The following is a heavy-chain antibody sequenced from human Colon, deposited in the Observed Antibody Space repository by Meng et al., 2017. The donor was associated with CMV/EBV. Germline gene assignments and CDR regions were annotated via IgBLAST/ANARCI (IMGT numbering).Heavy chain of an antibody. CDR3: ARDDGSVVPSSAY. Sequence: GGSLRLSCAGSGFTFEDYAMHWVRQVPGKGLEWVSSISSSSSYIYYADSVKGRFTISRDNAKNSLYLQMNSLRAEDTAVYYCARDDGSVVPSSAYWGQGTLVTVSS. CDR1: GFTFEDYA. J-gene: IGHJ4*02. V-gene: IGHV3-21*01. D-gene: IGHD2-2*01. CDR2: ISSSSSYI.